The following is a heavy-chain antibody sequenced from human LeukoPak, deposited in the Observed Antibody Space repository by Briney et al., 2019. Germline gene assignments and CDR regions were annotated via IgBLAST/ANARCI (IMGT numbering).Heavy chain of an antibody. J-gene: IGHJ6*03. D-gene: IGHD2-8*01. CDR1: GFTFSSYA. V-gene: IGHV3-30*04. CDR3: ARAGYCTNGVCYTGYYYMDV. CDR2: ISYDGSNK. Sequence: PGRSLRLSCAASGFTFSSYAMHWVRQAPGKGLEWVAVISYDGSNKYYADSVKGRFTISRDNSKNTLYLQMYSLRAEDTAVYYCARAGYCTNGVCYTGYYYMDVWGKGTTVTVSS.